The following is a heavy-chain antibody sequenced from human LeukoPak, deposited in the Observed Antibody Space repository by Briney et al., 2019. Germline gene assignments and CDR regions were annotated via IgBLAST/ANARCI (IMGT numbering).Heavy chain of an antibody. Sequence: ASVKVSCKASGYTFTSYYVHWVRQAPGQGLEWMGWMNPNSGNTDYAQKFQGRVTFTRDTSINTAYMELSSLRSEDTAMYYCARGVATDYWGQGTLVTVSS. CDR2: MNPNSGNT. D-gene: IGHD5-12*01. J-gene: IGHJ4*02. V-gene: IGHV1-8*03. CDR1: GYTFTSYY. CDR3: ARGVATDY.